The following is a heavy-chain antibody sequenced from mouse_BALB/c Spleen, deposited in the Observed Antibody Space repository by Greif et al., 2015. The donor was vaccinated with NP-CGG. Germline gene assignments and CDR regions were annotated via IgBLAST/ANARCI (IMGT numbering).Heavy chain of an antibody. D-gene: IGHD2-3*01. CDR1: GFTFTDYY. J-gene: IGHJ3*01. CDR2: IRNEANGYTT. CDR3: ARGDGYYWFAY. V-gene: IGHV7-3*02. Sequence: EVKVVESGGGLVQPGGSLRLSCATSGFTFTDYYMSWVRQPPGKALEWLGFIRNEANGYTTEYSASVKGRFTISRDNSQSILYLQMNTLRAEDSATYYCARGDGYYWFAYWGQGTLVTVSA.